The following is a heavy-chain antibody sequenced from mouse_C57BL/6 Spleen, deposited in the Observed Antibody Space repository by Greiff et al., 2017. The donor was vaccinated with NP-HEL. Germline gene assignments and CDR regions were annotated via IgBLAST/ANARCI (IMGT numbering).Heavy chain of an antibody. CDR1: GYTFTDYY. CDR3: ARKLGHWYFDV. D-gene: IGHD4-1*01. Sequence: EVQLQQSGPELVKPGASVKISCKASGYTFTDYYMNWVKQSHGKSLEWIGDINPNNGGTSYNQKFKGKATLTVDKSSSTAYMELRSLTSEDSAVYYCARKLGHWYFDVWGTGTTVTVSS. J-gene: IGHJ1*03. V-gene: IGHV1-26*01. CDR2: INPNNGGT.